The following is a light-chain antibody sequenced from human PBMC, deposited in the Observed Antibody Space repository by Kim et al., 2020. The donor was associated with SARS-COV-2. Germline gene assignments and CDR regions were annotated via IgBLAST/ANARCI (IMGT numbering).Light chain of an antibody. CDR1: SGINVGTYR. CDR2: YKSDSDK. V-gene: IGLV5-45*02. J-gene: IGLJ2*01. CDR3: MIWHSSARV. Sequence: QPVLTQPSSLSASPGASASLTCTLRSGINVGTYRIYWYQQKPGSPPQYLLRYKSDSDKQQGSGVPSRFSGSKGASANAGILLISGLQSEDEADYYCMIWHSSARVFGGGTQLTVL.